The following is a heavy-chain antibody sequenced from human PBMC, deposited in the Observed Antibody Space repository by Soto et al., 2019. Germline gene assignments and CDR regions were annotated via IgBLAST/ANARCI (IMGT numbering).Heavy chain of an antibody. CDR3: PRPRGGGVSQGIRFDP. J-gene: IGHJ5*02. V-gene: IGHV3-33*01. CDR2: IWSDGDQK. D-gene: IGHD3-16*01. Sequence: QVPLVASGGGVVQPGTSLRLSCAASGFTFNNYVMYWVRQAPGKGLEWVALIWSDGDQKFYADSVKGRFTISRDNSKNTLYLEMNTLRAEDTAMYYCPRPRGGGVSQGIRFDPWGQGTLVTVSS. CDR1: GFTFNNYV.